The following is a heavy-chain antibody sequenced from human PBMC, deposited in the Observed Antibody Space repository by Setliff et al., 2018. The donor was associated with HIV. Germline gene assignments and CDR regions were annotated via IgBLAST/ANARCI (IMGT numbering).Heavy chain of an antibody. Sequence: PSETLSLTCTVSGDSISSYNYYWSWIRQPAGKGLEWIGHIYTSGSTNYNPSLKSRVTISLDTSKNQFSLNLTSVTAADTAVYYCARFSTVVTAGAFDIWGQGTMVTVSS. D-gene: IGHD2-15*01. CDR2: IYTSGST. CDR1: GDSISSYNYY. V-gene: IGHV4-61*09. CDR3: ARFSTVVTAGAFDI. J-gene: IGHJ3*02.